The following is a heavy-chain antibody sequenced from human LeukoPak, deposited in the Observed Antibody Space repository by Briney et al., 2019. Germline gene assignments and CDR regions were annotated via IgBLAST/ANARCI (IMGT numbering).Heavy chain of an antibody. V-gene: IGHV4-61*01. CDR1: GDSVSNGNYY. CDR3: ARVAERWATDY. Sequence: PSETLSLTCIVSGDSVSNGNYYWSWLRQPPGKALEWIGYIYYTGSTYYNPSLEGRVTISVDTSKNQFSLKLSSVTAADTAVYYCARVAERWATDYWGQGTLVTVSS. D-gene: IGHD1-26*01. CDR2: IYYTGST. J-gene: IGHJ4*02.